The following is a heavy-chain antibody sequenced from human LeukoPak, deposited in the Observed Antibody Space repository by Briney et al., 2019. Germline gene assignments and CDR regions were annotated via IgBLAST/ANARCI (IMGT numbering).Heavy chain of an antibody. CDR3: VRHGDTDSCLAN. CDR1: GFTFSSSW. CDR2: IKEDGREK. V-gene: IGHV3-7*01. Sequence: GGSLRLSCATSGFTFSSSWMSWVRQAPGKGLECVANIKEDGREKYYVDSVKGRFTISRDNAKSSLYLQMNDLRAEDTAVYYCVRHGDTDSCLANWGQGTLVTVSS. J-gene: IGHJ4*02. D-gene: IGHD2-2*01.